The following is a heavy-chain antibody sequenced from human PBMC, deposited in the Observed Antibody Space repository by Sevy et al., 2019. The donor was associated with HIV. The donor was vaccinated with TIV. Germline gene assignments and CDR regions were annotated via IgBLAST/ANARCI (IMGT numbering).Heavy chain of an antibody. J-gene: IGHJ4*02. CDR3: ARGDYYVTSGYTYYFDY. Sequence: SETLSLTCAVSGYSISSGYYWGWIRQPPGNGLEWIGNIYHSGRTYNNPSLKSRVTMSVDTSKNQFSLKLSSVTAADTAVYYCARGDYYVTSGYTYYFDYWGQGTLVTVSS. CDR2: IYHSGRT. CDR1: GYSISSGYY. D-gene: IGHD3-22*01. V-gene: IGHV4-38-2*01.